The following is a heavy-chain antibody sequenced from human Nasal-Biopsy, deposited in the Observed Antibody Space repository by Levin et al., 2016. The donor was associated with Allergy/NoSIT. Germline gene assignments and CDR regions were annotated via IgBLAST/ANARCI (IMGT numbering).Heavy chain of an antibody. V-gene: IGHV3-30-3*01. CDR1: GFNFNNYA. D-gene: IGHD1-26*01. J-gene: IGHJ5*02. CDR3: AASGTRSAYRMWFDP. CDR2: ISYDGGTT. Sequence: GESLKISCVATGFNFNNYAMHWVRQAPGKGLEWVALISYDGGTTNYADSVKGRFTISRDNSNNTLYVQMNSLRAEDTALYYCAASGTRSAYRMWFDPWGQGTLVTVSS.